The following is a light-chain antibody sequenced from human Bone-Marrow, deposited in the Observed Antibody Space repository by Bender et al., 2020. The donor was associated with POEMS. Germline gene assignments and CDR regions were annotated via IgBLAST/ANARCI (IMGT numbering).Light chain of an antibody. CDR2: DDK. Sequence: NFVLTQPHSVSESPGKTVTISCTRSGGSISTNYVQWYQQRPGRAPTLVIYDDKQTPSGSHGRFSGKVANSATSTFPAIPAQADEDEADYSCQSYDGPGVFGGGTKLTVL. J-gene: IGLJ7*01. CDR1: GGSISTNY. CDR3: QSYDGPGV. V-gene: IGLV6-57*03.